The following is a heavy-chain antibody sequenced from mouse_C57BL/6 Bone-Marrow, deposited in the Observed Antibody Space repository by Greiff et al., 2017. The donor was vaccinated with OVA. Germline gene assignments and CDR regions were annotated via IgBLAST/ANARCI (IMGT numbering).Heavy chain of an antibody. CDR3: ARPLTMVTGGYYAMDY. D-gene: IGHD2-2*01. J-gene: IGHJ4*01. CDR1: GYTFTEYT. Sequence: VQLQQSGAELVKPGASVKLSCKASGYTFTEYTIHWVKQRSGQGLEWIGWFYPGSGSIKYNEKFKDKATLTADKSSSTVYMELSRLTSEDSAVYFFARPLTMVTGGYYAMDYWGQGTSVTVSA. CDR2: FYPGSGSI. V-gene: IGHV1-62-2*01.